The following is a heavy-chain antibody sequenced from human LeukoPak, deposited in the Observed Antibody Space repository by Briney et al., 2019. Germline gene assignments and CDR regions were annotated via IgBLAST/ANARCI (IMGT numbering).Heavy chain of an antibody. Sequence: GGSPRLSCAASGFTFSSYWVSWVRQAPGKGLEWVANIKQDGSEKYYVDSVKGRFTISRDNAKNSLYLQMNSLRAEDTAVYYCARDAAPGYFDYWGQGTLVTVSS. J-gene: IGHJ4*02. CDR2: IKQDGSEK. V-gene: IGHV3-7*05. CDR3: ARDAAPGYFDY. D-gene: IGHD6-6*01. CDR1: GFTFSSYW.